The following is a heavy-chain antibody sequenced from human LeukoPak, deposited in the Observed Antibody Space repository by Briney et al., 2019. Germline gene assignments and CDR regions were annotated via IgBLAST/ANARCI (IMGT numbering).Heavy chain of an antibody. Sequence: PSETLSLTCTVSGGSISNYYWSWIRQPAGQGLEWIGRKYARGSSNYNPPVQSRVTMSVDTSKNQFSLKLRSVTAADTAVYYCARGRYCSADICTGGDSFDIWGQGTMVSVSP. CDR3: ARGRYCSADICTGGDSFDI. J-gene: IGHJ3*02. CDR1: GGSISNYY. D-gene: IGHD2-15*01. V-gene: IGHV4-4*07. CDR2: KYARGSS.